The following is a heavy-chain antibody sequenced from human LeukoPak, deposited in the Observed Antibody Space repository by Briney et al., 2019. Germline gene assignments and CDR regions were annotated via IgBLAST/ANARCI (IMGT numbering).Heavy chain of an antibody. J-gene: IGHJ4*02. Sequence: ASVKVSCKASGGTFSSYAISWVRQAPGQGLEWMGWISANDGNTDYPQKLQGRVTMTTDTSTSTVYMELRSLRSDDTAVYYCARESHVTREDYWGQGTLVTVSS. CDR2: ISANDGNT. CDR3: ARESHVTREDY. CDR1: GGTFSSYA. V-gene: IGHV1-18*01. D-gene: IGHD3-10*01.